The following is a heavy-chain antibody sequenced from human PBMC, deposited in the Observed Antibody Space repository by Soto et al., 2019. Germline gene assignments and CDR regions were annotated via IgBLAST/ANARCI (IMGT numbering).Heavy chain of an antibody. CDR2: ISYDGSNK. CDR1: GFTFSSYA. D-gene: IGHD5-18*01. Sequence: QVQLVESGGGVVQPGRSLRLSCAASGFTFSSYAMHWVRQAPGKGLEWVAVISYDGSNKYYADSVKGRFTISRDNSKNXLXXQMNSLRAEDTAVYYCARDGLRDGYSPYYYYGMDVWGQGTTVTVSS. CDR3: ARDGLRDGYSPYYYYGMDV. J-gene: IGHJ6*02. V-gene: IGHV3-30-3*01.